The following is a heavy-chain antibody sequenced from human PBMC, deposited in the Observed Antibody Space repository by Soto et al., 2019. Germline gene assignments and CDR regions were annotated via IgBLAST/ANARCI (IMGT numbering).Heavy chain of an antibody. D-gene: IGHD3-10*01. Sequence: SETLSLTCSVSGGSIRSNIYYWGWIRQPPGTGLEWIGEINHSGSTNYNPSLKSRVTISVDTSKNQFSLKLTSVTAADTAVYYCARARITMVRGASDAFDIWGQGTMVTVSS. J-gene: IGHJ3*02. CDR2: INHSGST. CDR1: GGSIRSNIYY. CDR3: ARARITMVRGASDAFDI. V-gene: IGHV4-39*07.